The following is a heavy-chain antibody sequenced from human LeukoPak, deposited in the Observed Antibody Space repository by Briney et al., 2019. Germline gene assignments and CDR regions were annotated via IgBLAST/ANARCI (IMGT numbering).Heavy chain of an antibody. CDR3: AIIVGATTGSRYFDY. CDR2: IIPILGIA. CDR1: GGTFSSYA. J-gene: IGHJ4*02. D-gene: IGHD1-26*01. V-gene: IGHV1-69*04. Sequence: SVKVSCKASGGTFSSYAILWVRQAPGQGLEWMGRIIPILGIANYAQKFQGRVTITTDESTSTAYMELSSLRSEDTAVYYCAIIVGATTGSRYFDYWGQGTLVTVSS.